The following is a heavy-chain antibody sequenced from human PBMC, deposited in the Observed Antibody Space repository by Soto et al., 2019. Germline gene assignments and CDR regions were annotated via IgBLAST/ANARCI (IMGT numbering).Heavy chain of an antibody. CDR1: GGSISSSNHY. CDR2: IYHSGTT. Sequence: PSETLSLTCTVSGGSISSSNHYWGWIRQPPGKGLEWIGYIYHSGTTYFNPSLKSRVTMSVDKSRNQFSLKLTSVTAADTAVYYCARVVVPAPIWGYNYFDPWGRGTRVTVSS. V-gene: IGHV4-39*07. D-gene: IGHD2-2*01. J-gene: IGHJ5*02. CDR3: ARVVVPAPIWGYNYFDP.